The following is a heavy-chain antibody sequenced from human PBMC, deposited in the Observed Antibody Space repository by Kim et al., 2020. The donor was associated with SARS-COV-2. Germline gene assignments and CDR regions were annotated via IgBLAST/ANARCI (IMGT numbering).Heavy chain of an antibody. J-gene: IGHJ6*01. D-gene: IGHD2-2*01. V-gene: IGHV3-43*01. CDR3: VRDKGCSSTSCYRPHYY. CDR1: GFTFDDYT. CDR2: ISWDGASA. Sequence: GGSLRLSCAASGFTFDDYTMQWVRQAPGKGLEWISLISWDGASAYYVDSVKGRFTISRDNSDNSLYLQMDSLKTEDTAVYYCVRDKGCSSTSCYRPHYY.